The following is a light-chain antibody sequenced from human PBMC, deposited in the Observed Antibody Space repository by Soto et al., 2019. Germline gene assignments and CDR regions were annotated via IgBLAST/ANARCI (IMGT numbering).Light chain of an antibody. CDR2: DVS. V-gene: IGLV2-14*01. Sequence: QSALTQPASVSGSPGQSITISCTGTSSDVGGYNYVSWYQQHPGKAPKLMIYDVSNRPSGVSNRFSGSKSGNTASLTISGVPGWDQGYYYCSSYTSSSTLYVFGTGTKVTVL. CDR3: SSYTSSSTLYV. J-gene: IGLJ1*01. CDR1: SSDVGGYNY.